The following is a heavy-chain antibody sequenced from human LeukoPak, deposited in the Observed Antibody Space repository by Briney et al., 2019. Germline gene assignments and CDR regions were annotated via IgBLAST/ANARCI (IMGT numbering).Heavy chain of an antibody. CDR3: AREDCSGGSCYLDY. V-gene: IGHV1-18*01. D-gene: IGHD2-15*01. CDR2: ISAYNGNT. CDR1: GYTFTSYD. J-gene: IGHJ4*02. Sequence: ASVKVSCKASGYTFTSYDINWVRQAPGQGLEWMGWISAYNGNTNYAQKLQGRVTMTTDTSTSTAYMELRSLRSDDTAVYYCAREDCSGGSCYLDYWGQGTLVTVSS.